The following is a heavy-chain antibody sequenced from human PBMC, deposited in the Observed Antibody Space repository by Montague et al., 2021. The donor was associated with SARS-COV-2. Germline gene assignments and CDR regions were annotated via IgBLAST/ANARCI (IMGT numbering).Heavy chain of an antibody. CDR1: GFTFSSYG. J-gene: IGHJ6*03. V-gene: IGHV3-33*01. CDR2: IWYDGSNK. Sequence: SLRLSCAASGFTFSSYGMHWVRQAPGKGLEWVAVIWYDGSNKYYADSVKGRFTISRDNSKNTLYLQMNSLRAEDTAVYYCARNYYGSGSYYRDYYYYMDVWGTGTTVTVSS. D-gene: IGHD3-10*01. CDR3: ARNYYGSGSYYRDYYYYMDV.